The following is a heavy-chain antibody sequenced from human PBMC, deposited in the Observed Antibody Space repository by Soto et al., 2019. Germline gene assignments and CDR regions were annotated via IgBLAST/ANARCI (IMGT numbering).Heavy chain of an antibody. Sequence: SETLSLTCGVSGGTIRSPDWWTWVRQPPGKGLEWIGEIFQSGSTNYTPSLESRVTISVDKPKNQFSLTLTSVTAADTAVYFCARGRGRYSSGWSWFDPWGQGILVTVSS. CDR1: GGTIRSPDW. D-gene: IGHD6-19*01. CDR3: ARGRGRYSSGWSWFDP. V-gene: IGHV4-4*02. CDR2: IFQSGST. J-gene: IGHJ5*02.